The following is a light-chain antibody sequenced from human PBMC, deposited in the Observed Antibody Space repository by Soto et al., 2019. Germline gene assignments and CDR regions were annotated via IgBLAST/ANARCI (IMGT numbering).Light chain of an antibody. Sequence: VLTQSPATLSLSPGERATLSCRASQTVGSSFLAWYQQKRGQAPRLLIYGASNRATGIPDRFSGSGSGADCTLTINRLEPEDFAVYYCQQFETFGGGTKVEIK. V-gene: IGKV3-20*01. CDR2: GAS. J-gene: IGKJ4*01. CDR3: QQFET. CDR1: QTVGSSF.